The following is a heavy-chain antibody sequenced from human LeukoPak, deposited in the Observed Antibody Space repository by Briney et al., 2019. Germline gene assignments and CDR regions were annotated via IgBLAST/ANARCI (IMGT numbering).Heavy chain of an antibody. D-gene: IGHD3-22*01. V-gene: IGHV3-30*02. Sequence: GGSLRLSCAASGFTFSIYGMQWVCQAPGKGLEWVAFIRYVGSNKYYADSVKGRFTISRDNSKNTLYLQMNSLRAEDTAIYYCAKRQGVYYYDSSGYSVSPYLEYWGQGTLVTVSS. CDR1: GFTFSIYG. J-gene: IGHJ4*02. CDR3: AKRQGVYYYDSSGYSVSPYLEY. CDR2: IRYVGSNK.